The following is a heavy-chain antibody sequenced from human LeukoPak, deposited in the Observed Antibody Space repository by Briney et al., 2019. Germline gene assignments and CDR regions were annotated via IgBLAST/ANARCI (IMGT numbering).Heavy chain of an antibody. Sequence: GGSLRLSCAASGFTFSTYAMNWVRQAPGKGLGWVSVIVGNGGGIHYADSVKGRFTISRDNAKNTLYLQMNSLRAEDSAVYYCAKDRIPDGKYSIDFWGQGTPVTVSS. CDR1: GFTFSTYA. J-gene: IGHJ4*02. V-gene: IGHV3-23*01. CDR2: IVGNGGGI. CDR3: AKDRIPDGKYSIDF. D-gene: IGHD2/OR15-2a*01.